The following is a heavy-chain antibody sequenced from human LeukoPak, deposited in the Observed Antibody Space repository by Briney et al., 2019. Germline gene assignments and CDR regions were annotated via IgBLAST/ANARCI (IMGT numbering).Heavy chain of an antibody. V-gene: IGHV3-49*03. CDR3: TRAQGNIVVVVAAPDV. Sequence: GGSLRLSCTASGFTFGDYAMSWFRQAPGKGLEWVGFIRSKAYGGTTEYAASVKGRFTISRDDSKSIAYLQMNSLKTEDTAVYYCTRAQGNIVVVVAAPDVWGKGTTVTVSS. J-gene: IGHJ6*04. CDR1: GFTFGDYA. CDR2: IRSKAYGGTT. D-gene: IGHD2-15*01.